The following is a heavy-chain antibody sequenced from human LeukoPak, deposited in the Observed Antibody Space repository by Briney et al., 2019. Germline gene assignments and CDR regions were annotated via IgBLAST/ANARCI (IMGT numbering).Heavy chain of an antibody. V-gene: IGHV3-48*04. CDR2: ISSSSSTI. Sequence: PGGSLRLSCAASGFTFSSYSMNWVRQAPGKGLEWVSYISSSSSTIYYADSVKGRFTISRDNPKNSLFLQMNSLRAEDTAVYYCARDRDEYGSGRDAFDIWGQGTMVTVSS. CDR1: GFTFSSYS. J-gene: IGHJ3*02. D-gene: IGHD3-10*01. CDR3: ARDRDEYGSGRDAFDI.